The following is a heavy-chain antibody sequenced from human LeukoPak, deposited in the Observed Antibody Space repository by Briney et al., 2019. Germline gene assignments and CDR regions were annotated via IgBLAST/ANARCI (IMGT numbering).Heavy chain of an antibody. J-gene: IGHJ4*02. CDR2: INHSGST. CDR1: GGSFSGYY. Sequence: SKTLSLTCAVYGGSFSGYYWSWIRQPPGKGLEWIGEINHSGSTNYNPSLKSRVTISVDKSKNQFSLKLSSVTAADTAVYYCARRTTVTIPFGYWGQGTLVTVSS. CDR3: ARRTTVTIPFGY. V-gene: IGHV4-34*01. D-gene: IGHD4-11*01.